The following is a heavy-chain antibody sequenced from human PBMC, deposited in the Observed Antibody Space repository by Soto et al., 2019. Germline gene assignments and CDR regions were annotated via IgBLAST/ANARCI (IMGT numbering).Heavy chain of an antibody. CDR3: ARGTSTGTSDF. CDR2: MKPNSGGT. CDR1: GYTFIDYY. J-gene: IGHJ4*02. V-gene: IGHV1-2*02. Sequence: QVRLVQSGAEVKKPGASVRVSCEASGYTFIDYYIHWVRQAPGQGLEWLGWMKPNSGGTTYAQSFQGRVTMARAASINVASLDLSSLRSDDTVVYFCARGTSTGTSDFGGQGTLVTVSS. D-gene: IGHD4-17*01.